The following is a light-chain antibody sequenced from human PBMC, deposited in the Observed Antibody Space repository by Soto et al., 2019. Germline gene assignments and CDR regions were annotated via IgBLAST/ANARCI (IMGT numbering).Light chain of an antibody. J-gene: IGKJ2*01. V-gene: IGKV3-20*01. CDR1: QRVSKMY. CDR2: GAS. CDR3: QQYGTSPYT. Sequence: EIVLTQSPGTLSLSPGGRATLSCRASQRVSKMYLAWYQQKPGQAPRLLIYGASSRATGIPDRFSGSGSGTEFTLNIRRLEPEDFAVYYCQQYGTSPYTVGRGTKVDIK.